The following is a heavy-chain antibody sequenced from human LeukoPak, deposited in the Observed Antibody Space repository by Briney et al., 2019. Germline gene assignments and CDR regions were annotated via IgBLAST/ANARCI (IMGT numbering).Heavy chain of an antibody. D-gene: IGHD2-2*01. J-gene: IGHJ4*02. V-gene: IGHV5-51*01. CDR2: IYPGDSDT. Sequence: GESLKISCKGSGYSFTTYWIAWVRQMPGKGLEWVGIIYPGDSDTRYSPSFQGQVTISADKSISTAYLQWSSLKASDTAMYYCARHGLYCSSTSCYLFDYWGQGTLVTVSS. CDR3: ARHGLYCSSTSCYLFDY. CDR1: GYSFTTYW.